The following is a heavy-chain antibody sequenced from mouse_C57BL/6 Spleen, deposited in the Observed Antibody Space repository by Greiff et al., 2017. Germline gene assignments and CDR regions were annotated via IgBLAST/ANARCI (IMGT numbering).Heavy chain of an antibody. Sequence: EVKLVESGGGLVQPGGSMKLSCVASGFTFSNYWMNWVRQSPEKGLEWVAQIRLKSDNYATHYAESVKGRFTISRDDSKSSVYLQMNNLRAEDTGIYYCTGGDDSYFDYWGQGTTLTVSS. CDR1: GFTFSNYW. J-gene: IGHJ2*01. CDR2: IRLKSDNYAT. CDR3: TGGDDSYFDY. D-gene: IGHD2-4*01. V-gene: IGHV6-3*01.